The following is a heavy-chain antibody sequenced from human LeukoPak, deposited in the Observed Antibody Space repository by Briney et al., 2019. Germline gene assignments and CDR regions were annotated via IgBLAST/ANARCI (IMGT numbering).Heavy chain of an antibody. CDR1: GFTFSNYW. CDR3: ARVIGGGAFDI. D-gene: IGHD3-10*01. CDR2: ISSSGSTI. J-gene: IGHJ3*02. V-gene: IGHV3-48*03. Sequence: GGSLRLSCSTSGFTFSNYWMTWVRQAPGKGLEWVSYISSSGSTIYYADSVKGRFTISRDNAKNSLYLQMNSLRAEDTAVYYCARVIGGGAFDIWGQGTMVTVSS.